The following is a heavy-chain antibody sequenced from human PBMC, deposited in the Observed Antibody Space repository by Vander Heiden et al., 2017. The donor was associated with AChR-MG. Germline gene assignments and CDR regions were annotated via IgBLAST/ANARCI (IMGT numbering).Heavy chain of an antibody. CDR3: ARDCRGGSCPQHNYYYYMDV. Sequence: QVQLVESGGGVVQPGRSLRLSCAASGFTFSSYGMPWVRQAPGKGLEWVAVIWYDGSNKYYADSVKGRFTIARDNSKNTLYLQMNSLRAEDTAVYYCARDCRGGSCPQHNYYYYMDVWGKGTTVTVSS. J-gene: IGHJ6*03. CDR1: GFTFSSYG. V-gene: IGHV3-33*01. D-gene: IGHD2-15*01. CDR2: IWYDGSNK.